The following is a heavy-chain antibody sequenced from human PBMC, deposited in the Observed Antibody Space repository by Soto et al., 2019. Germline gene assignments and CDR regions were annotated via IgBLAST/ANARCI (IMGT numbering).Heavy chain of an antibody. CDR3: ARDQGSLAAAGLNWFDP. J-gene: IGHJ5*02. CDR2: INAGNGKT. CDR1: GYIFTRYA. D-gene: IGHD6-13*01. V-gene: IGHV1-3*01. Sequence: ASGKVACKASGYIFTRYALHWVRQAPGRRLEWMGWINAGNGKTKYSQKFQDRVTIIRDTFASTAYMELSSLRSEDTAVYYCARDQGSLAAAGLNWFDPWG.